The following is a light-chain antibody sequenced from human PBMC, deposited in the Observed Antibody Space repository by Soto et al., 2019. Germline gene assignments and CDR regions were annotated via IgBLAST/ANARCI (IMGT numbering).Light chain of an antibody. CDR3: TSYTSSSTLLYV. Sequence: QSALTQPASVSGSPGQSITISCTGTSSDVGGYNYVSWYQQHPGKAPKLMIYDVSNRPPGVSNRFSVSKSGNTASLPISGLQAEDEADYYCTSYTSSSTLLYVFGTGTKVTVL. CDR1: SSDVGGYNY. J-gene: IGLJ1*01. CDR2: DVS. V-gene: IGLV2-14*01.